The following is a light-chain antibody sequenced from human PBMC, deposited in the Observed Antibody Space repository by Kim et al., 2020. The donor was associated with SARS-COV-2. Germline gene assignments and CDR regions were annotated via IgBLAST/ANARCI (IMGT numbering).Light chain of an antibody. Sequence: SVGDTVTLTCRASQDICDFFAWFQQRPGKAPKSLIYAASTLQGGVPSKFSGSGSGTDFTLTISSLQPEDFATYYCQYYGTYPYIFGQGTKLEI. CDR2: AAS. J-gene: IGKJ2*01. V-gene: IGKV1-16*02. CDR1: QDICDF. CDR3: QYYGTYPYI.